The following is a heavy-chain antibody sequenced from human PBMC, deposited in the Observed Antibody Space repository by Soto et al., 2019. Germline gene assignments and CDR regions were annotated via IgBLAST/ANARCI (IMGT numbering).Heavy chain of an antibody. CDR1: GFTFSSYG. D-gene: IGHD2-2*01. Sequence: QVQLVESGGGVVQPGRSLRLSCAASGFTFSSYGMHWVRQAPGKGLEWVAVISYDGSNKYYADSVKGRFTISRDNSKNTLYLQMNRLRGEDTAVYYCAKDLPGYCSSTSCYGFDYWGQGTLVTVSS. J-gene: IGHJ4*02. CDR2: ISYDGSNK. CDR3: AKDLPGYCSSTSCYGFDY. V-gene: IGHV3-30*18.